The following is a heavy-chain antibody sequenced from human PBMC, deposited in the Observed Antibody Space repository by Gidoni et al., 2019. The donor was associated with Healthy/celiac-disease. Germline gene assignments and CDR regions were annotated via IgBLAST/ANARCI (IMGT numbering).Heavy chain of an antibody. CDR2: ISWNSGSI. D-gene: IGHD6-13*01. J-gene: IGHJ6*02. Sequence: DVQLVASGGGLVQPGRSLRLSCAASGFTFDDYAMHWGRQAPGKGLEWVAGISWNSGSIGYADSVKGRFTISRDNAKNSLYLQMNSLRAEDTALYYCAKGQQQLASRYYGMDVWGQGTTVTVSS. V-gene: IGHV3-9*01. CDR1: GFTFDDYA. CDR3: AKGQQQLASRYYGMDV.